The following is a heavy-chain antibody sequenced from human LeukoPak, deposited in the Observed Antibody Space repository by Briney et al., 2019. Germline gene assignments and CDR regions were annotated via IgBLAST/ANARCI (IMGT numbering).Heavy chain of an antibody. CDR1: GFPFSSCS. D-gene: IGHD6-19*01. Sequence: GGSLRLSCAASGFPFSSCSINWVRQAPGKGLEWLSYISSSSRTISYADSLKGRFTVSRDNAKNSLDLQMNSLRVEDTAVYYCARVGTSGWTSDYWGQGTLVTVSS. CDR2: ISSSSRTI. CDR3: ARVGTSGWTSDY. V-gene: IGHV3-48*04. J-gene: IGHJ4*02.